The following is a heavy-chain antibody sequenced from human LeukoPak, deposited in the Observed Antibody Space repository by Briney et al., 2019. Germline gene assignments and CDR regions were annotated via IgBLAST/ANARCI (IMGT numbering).Heavy chain of an antibody. Sequence: SSETLSLTCTVSGGSVSSGSYYWVWIRQPPGKGLEWIGYIYYSGSTNYNPSLKSRVTISVDTSKNQFSLKLSSVAAADTAVYYCARERRRYYGSGEYYFDYWGQGTLVTVSS. CDR3: ARERRRYYGSGEYYFDY. CDR1: GGSVSSGSYY. CDR2: IYYSGST. D-gene: IGHD3-10*01. V-gene: IGHV4-61*01. J-gene: IGHJ4*02.